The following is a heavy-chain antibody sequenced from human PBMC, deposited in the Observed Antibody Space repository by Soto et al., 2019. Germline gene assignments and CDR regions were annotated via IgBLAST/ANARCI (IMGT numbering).Heavy chain of an antibody. CDR1: GYTFTGYY. CDR2: INPNSGGT. CDR3: ARVDPYYYGMDV. J-gene: IGHJ6*02. Sequence: QVQLVQSGAEVKKPGASVKVSCKASGYTFTGYYMHWVRRAAGQGLEWMGWINPNSGGTNYAQKFQGWVTMTRDTSISTAYMELSRLRSDDTVVYYCARVDPYYYGMDVWGQGTTVTVSS. V-gene: IGHV1-2*04. D-gene: IGHD2-2*03.